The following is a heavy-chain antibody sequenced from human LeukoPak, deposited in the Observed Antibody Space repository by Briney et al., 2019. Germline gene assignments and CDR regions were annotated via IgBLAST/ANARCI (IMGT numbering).Heavy chain of an antibody. CDR3: ARRITMIAGYYFDY. V-gene: IGHV4-59*08. D-gene: IGHD3-22*01. CDR1: GGSFSGYY. J-gene: IGHJ4*02. Sequence: SETLSLTCAVYGGSFSGYYWSWIRQPPGKGLEWIGYIYYSGSTNYNPSLKSRVTISVDTSKNQFSLKLSSVTAADTAVYYCARRITMIAGYYFDYWGQGTLVTASS. CDR2: IYYSGST.